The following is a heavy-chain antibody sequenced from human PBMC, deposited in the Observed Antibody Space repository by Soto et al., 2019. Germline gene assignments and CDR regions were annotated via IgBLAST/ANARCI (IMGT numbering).Heavy chain of an antibody. CDR1: GYTFTSYG. Sequence: SCKASGYTFTSYGMHWVRQAPGKGLEWVAFISYDGSNKYYADSVKGRFTISRDNSKNTLYLQMNSLRAEDTAVYYCARSVEGHFDNWGQGTLVTVSS. J-gene: IGHJ4*02. V-gene: IGHV3-30*03. CDR3: ARSVEGHFDN. CDR2: ISYDGSNK. D-gene: IGHD6-19*01.